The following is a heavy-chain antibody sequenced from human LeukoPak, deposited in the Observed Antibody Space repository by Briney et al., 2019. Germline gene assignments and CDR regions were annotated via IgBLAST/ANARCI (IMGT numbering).Heavy chain of an antibody. CDR3: ARGNDYGDHVGIYFDS. CDR2: IKQDESEK. D-gene: IGHD4-17*01. Sequence: GGSLRLSCAASGFTFSSYWMSWVRQAPGKGLEWVANIKQDESEKYYVDSVKGRFATSRDNAKNSLYLQINSLRAEDTAAYYCARGNDYGDHVGIYFDSWGQGTLVTVSS. V-gene: IGHV3-7*03. J-gene: IGHJ4*02. CDR1: GFTFSSYW.